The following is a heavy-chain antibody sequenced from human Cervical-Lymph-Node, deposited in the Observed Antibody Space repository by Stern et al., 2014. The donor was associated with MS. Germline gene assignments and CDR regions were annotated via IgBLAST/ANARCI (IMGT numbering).Heavy chain of an antibody. J-gene: IGHJ4*02. D-gene: IGHD5-12*01. V-gene: IGHV4-39*01. CDR3: ARHDGWLPHY. CDR1: GGSISRSTYY. CDR2: IYYSGTT. Sequence: VQLVESGPGLVKPSETLSLTCSVSGGSISRSTYYWGWIRQPPGKGLEWIGSIYYSGTTYYNPALKSRVTLDTSTNQSSPSLTSVTAADTAVYYCARHDGWLPHYWSQGTLVTVSS.